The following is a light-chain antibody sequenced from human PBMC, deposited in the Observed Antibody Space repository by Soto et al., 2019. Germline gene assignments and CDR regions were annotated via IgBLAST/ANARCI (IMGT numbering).Light chain of an antibody. V-gene: IGKV3-20*01. Sequence: EIVLTQSPGTLSLSPGERATLSFRASQSVSSSYLAWYQQKLGQAPSLLIYGASSRATGIPDRFSGSGSGTDFTLTISRLEPEDLAVYYCQQYGSSPRTFGQGTKVEIK. CDR3: QQYGSSPRT. CDR2: GAS. J-gene: IGKJ1*01. CDR1: QSVSSSY.